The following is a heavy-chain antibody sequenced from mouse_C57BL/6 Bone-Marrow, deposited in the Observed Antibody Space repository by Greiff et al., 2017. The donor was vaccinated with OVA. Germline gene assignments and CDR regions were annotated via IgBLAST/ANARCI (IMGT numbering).Heavy chain of an antibody. Sequence: VQLQQSGPELVKPGASVKISCKASGYSFTGYYMNWVKQSPEKSLEWIGEINPSTGGTTYNQKFKAKATLTVDKSSSTAYMQLKSLTSEDSAVDYCAREPDDYYAMDYWGQGTSVTVSS. J-gene: IGHJ4*01. CDR1: GYSFTGYY. CDR3: AREPDDYYAMDY. CDR2: INPSTGGT. V-gene: IGHV1-42*01.